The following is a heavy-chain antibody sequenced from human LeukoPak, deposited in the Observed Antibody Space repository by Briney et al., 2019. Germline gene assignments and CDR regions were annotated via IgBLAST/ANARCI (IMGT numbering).Heavy chain of an antibody. D-gene: IGHD5-12*01. V-gene: IGHV3-7*01. J-gene: IGHJ4*02. CDR2: IKQDGSEK. CDR1: GFTFSSYW. CDR3: ARDGYPVGY. Sequence: GGSLRLSCAVSGFTFSSYWMSWVRQAPGKGLEWVANIKQDGSEKYYVGSVKGRFTISRDNAKNSLYLQMNSLRVEDTAVYYCARDGYPVGYWGQGTLVTVSS.